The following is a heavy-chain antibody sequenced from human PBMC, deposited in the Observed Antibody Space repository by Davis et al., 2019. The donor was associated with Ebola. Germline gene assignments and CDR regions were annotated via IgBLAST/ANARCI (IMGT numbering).Heavy chain of an antibody. Sequence: GESLKISCAASGFTFSSYWMSWVRQAPGKGLEWVSYISSSGSTIYYADSLKGRFTISRDNAKNSLYLQMNSLRAEDTAVYYCARVPAYPAYYGMDVWGQGTTVTVSS. V-gene: IGHV3-48*04. CDR2: ISSSGSTI. J-gene: IGHJ6*02. CDR1: GFTFSSYW. D-gene: IGHD3-16*01. CDR3: ARVPAYPAYYGMDV.